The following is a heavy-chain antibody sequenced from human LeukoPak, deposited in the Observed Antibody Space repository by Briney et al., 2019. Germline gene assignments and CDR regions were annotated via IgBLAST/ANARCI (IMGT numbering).Heavy chain of an antibody. D-gene: IGHD3-10*01. CDR3: AKGSNYASGSYNNYYYMDV. CDR2: ISGSGGNT. CDR1: RFTFINYA. V-gene: IGHV3-23*01. J-gene: IGHJ6*03. Sequence: PGGSLRLSCAASRFTFINYAMNWVRQAPGKGLEWVSAISGSGGNTYYADSVKGRFTISRDNSKNTLYLQMNSLRAEDTAVYYCAKGSNYASGSYNNYYYMDVWGKGTTVTISS.